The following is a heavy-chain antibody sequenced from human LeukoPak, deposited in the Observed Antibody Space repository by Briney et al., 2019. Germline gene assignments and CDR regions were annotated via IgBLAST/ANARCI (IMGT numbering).Heavy chain of an antibody. CDR2: IIPIFGTA. V-gene: IGHV1-69*05. D-gene: IGHD3-3*01. CDR3: ARITYYDFWSGPYYFDY. Sequence: GASVKVSCKASGGTFSSYAISWVRQAPGQGLEWMGGIIPIFGTANYAQKLQGRVTMTTDTSTSTAYMELRSLRSDDTAVYYCARITYYDFWSGPYYFDYWGQGTLVTVSS. J-gene: IGHJ4*02. CDR1: GGTFSSYA.